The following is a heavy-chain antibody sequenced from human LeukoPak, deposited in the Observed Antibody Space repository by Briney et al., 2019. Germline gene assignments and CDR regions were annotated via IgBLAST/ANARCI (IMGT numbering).Heavy chain of an antibody. CDR2: ISYDGSNK. CDR3: AKGAYDFDY. J-gene: IGHJ4*02. Sequence: GGSLRLSCAASGFTFSSYGMHWVRQAPGQGLEWVAVISYDGSNKYYADSVKGRFTISRDNSKNTLYLQMNSLRAEDTAVYYCAKGAYDFDYWGQGTLVTVSS. CDR1: GFTFSSYG. D-gene: IGHD4-17*01. V-gene: IGHV3-30*18.